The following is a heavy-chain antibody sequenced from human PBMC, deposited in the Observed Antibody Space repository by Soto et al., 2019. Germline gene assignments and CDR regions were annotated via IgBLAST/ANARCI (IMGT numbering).Heavy chain of an antibody. CDR3: AKGNSWSPALVLDI. J-gene: IGHJ3*02. CDR2: ISGSGGST. D-gene: IGHD1-7*01. Sequence: EVQLLESGGGLVQPGGSLRLSCAASGFTFSSYAMNWVRQAPGKGLEWVSAISGSGGSTYYADSVKGGFTISRDSSKNTLYLQMNSLRAEDTAVYYCAKGNSWSPALVLDIWGQGTMVTVSS. V-gene: IGHV3-23*01. CDR1: GFTFSSYA.